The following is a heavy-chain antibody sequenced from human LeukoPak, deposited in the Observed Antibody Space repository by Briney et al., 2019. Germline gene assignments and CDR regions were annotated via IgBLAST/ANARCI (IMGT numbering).Heavy chain of an antibody. Sequence: GESLQISCKGSGYSFTSYWIGWVRQLPGKGLEWMGIIYPGDSDTRYSPSFQGQVTISADKSISTAYLQWSSLKASDTAMYYCARHPYYDFWSGYYTGYYFDYWGQGTLVTVSS. CDR2: IYPGDSDT. CDR3: ARHPYYDFWSGYYTGYYFDY. D-gene: IGHD3-3*01. V-gene: IGHV5-51*01. CDR1: GYSFTSYW. J-gene: IGHJ4*02.